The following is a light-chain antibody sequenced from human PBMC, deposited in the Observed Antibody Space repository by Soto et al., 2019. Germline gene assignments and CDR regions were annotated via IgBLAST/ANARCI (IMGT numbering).Light chain of an antibody. V-gene: IGKV3-11*01. CDR1: QGVSSY. CDR3: QQRSNWPRT. CDR2: DAS. Sequence: EIVLTQSPSTLSLSPGERATLSCRASQGVSSYLAWYQQKPGQAPRLLIYDASNSATGIPARFSGSGSGTDFTLTISSLEPEDFAVYYCQQRSNWPRTFGQGTKVEIK. J-gene: IGKJ1*01.